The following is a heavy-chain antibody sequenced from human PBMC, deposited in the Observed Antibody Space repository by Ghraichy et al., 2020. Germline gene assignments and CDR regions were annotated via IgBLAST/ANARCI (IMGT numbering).Heavy chain of an antibody. J-gene: IGHJ4*02. CDR1: GGTFNSYT. V-gene: IGHV1-69*06. D-gene: IGHD2-15*01. Sequence: SVKVSCKASGGTFNSYTISWVRQAPGQGLEWMGGIIPIFATANYAQRFQARVTLTADKSTTTAYMELSSLRSEDTAVYYCAKGRSTYSHPRAARPHHFDYWGQGTLVTVSS. CDR3: AKGRSTYSHPRAARPHHFDY. CDR2: IIPIFATA.